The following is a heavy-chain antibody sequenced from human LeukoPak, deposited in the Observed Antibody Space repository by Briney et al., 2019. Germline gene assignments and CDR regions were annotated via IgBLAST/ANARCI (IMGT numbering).Heavy chain of an antibody. CDR2: IYYSGST. V-gene: IGHV4-39*07. Sequence: SETPSLTCTVSGGSISSSSYYWGWIRQPPGKGLEWIGSIYYSGSTYYNPSLKSRVTISVDTSKNQFSLKLSSVTAADTAVYYCARVGLLWFGELLTLDAFDIWGQGTMVTVSS. CDR1: GGSISSSSYY. J-gene: IGHJ3*02. D-gene: IGHD3-10*01. CDR3: ARVGLLWFGELLTLDAFDI.